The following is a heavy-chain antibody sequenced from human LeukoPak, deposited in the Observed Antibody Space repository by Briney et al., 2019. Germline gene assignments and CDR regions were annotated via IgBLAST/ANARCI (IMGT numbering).Heavy chain of an antibody. CDR2: IKQDGSEK. D-gene: IGHD5-24*01. CDR1: GFTFSSYW. Sequence: GGSLRLSCAASGFTFSSYWMSWVRQAPGKGLEWVANIKQDGSEKYYVGSVKGRFTISRDNAKNSLYLQMNSLRAEDTAVYYCARGRWLQQTYYFDYWGQGTLVTVSS. J-gene: IGHJ4*02. CDR3: ARGRWLQQTYYFDY. V-gene: IGHV3-7*01.